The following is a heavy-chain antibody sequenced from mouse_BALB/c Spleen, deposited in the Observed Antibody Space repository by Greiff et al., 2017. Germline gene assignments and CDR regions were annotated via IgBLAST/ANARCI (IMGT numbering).Heavy chain of an antibody. D-gene: IGHD3-3*01. CDR1: GFTFSSFG. Sequence: EVHLVESGGGLVQPGGSRKLSCAASGFTFSSFGMHWVRQAPEKGLEWVAYISSGSSTIYYADTVKGRFTISRDNPKNTLFLQMTSLRSEDTAMYYCARWGTGAMDYWGQGTSVTVSS. J-gene: IGHJ4*01. V-gene: IGHV5-17*02. CDR3: ARWGTGAMDY. CDR2: ISSGSSTI.